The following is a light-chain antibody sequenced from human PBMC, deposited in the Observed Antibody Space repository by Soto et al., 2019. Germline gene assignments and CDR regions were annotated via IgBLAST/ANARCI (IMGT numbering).Light chain of an antibody. V-gene: IGLV2-14*01. CDR1: TSDVGGYNY. CDR3: SSYTSSRTYV. Sequence: QSALTQPASVSGPPGQSITISCTGTTSDVGGYNYVSWYQQHPGKAPKLMIYGVSIRPSGASDRFSGSKSGNTASLTISGLQAEDEADYYCSSYTSSRTYVFGAGTKVTVL. J-gene: IGLJ1*01. CDR2: GVS.